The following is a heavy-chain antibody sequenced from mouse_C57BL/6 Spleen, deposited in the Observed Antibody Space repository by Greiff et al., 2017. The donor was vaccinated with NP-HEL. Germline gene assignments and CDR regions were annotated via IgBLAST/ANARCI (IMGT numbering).Heavy chain of an antibody. CDR1: GFNIKDDY. J-gene: IGHJ4*01. D-gene: IGHD1-1*01. Sequence: VQLQQSGAELVRPGASVKLSCTASGFNIKDDYMHWVKQRPEQGLEWIGWIDPENGDTEYASKFQGKATITADTSSNTAYLQLRSLTSEDTAVYYGTRNYYGSSAYYAMDYWGQGTSVTVSS. CDR2: IDPENGDT. V-gene: IGHV14-4*01. CDR3: TRNYYGSSAYYAMDY.